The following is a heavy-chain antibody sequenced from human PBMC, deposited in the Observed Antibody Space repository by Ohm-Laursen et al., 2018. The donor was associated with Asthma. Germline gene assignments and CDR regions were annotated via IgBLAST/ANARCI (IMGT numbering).Heavy chain of an antibody. CDR2: ITSVFGTS. CDR1: VGTLGTSV. J-gene: IGHJ4*02. CDR3: ARKAGSCITSNCYSLDF. V-gene: IGHV1-69*01. D-gene: IGHD2-15*01. Sequence: SSVKVSCKSLVGTLGTSVIGWVRQAPGQGLEWLGGITSVFGTSTYAQKFHDRFTITADESTSTVYMTLSSLTSEDTAVYYCARKAGSCITSNCYSLDFWGQGTLVTVSS.